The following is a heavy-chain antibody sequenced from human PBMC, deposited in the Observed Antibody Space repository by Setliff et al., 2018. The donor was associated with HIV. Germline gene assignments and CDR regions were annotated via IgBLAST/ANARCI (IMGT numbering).Heavy chain of an antibody. CDR3: ARLYSSSSGDDY. Sequence: GGSLRLSCAASGFTFSSYAMHWVRQAPGKGLEWVGFIRSKPYGGTTEYAASVKGRFTISRDDSKSIAYLQMNSLRAEDTAVYYCARLYSSSSGDDYWGQGTLVTVS. CDR1: GFTFSSYA. CDR2: IRSKPYGGTT. J-gene: IGHJ4*02. V-gene: IGHV3-49*04. D-gene: IGHD6-6*01.